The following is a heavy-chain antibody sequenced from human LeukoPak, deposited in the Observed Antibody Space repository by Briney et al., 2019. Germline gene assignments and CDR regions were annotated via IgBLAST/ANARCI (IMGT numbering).Heavy chain of an antibody. D-gene: IGHD3-22*01. CDR3: ARGRDPYYDSSGPIQH. CDR2: IYYSGST. V-gene: IGHV4-59*01. CDR1: GGSISSYY. J-gene: IGHJ1*01. Sequence: SETLSLTCNVSGGSISSYYWSWIRRPPGKGLEWIGYIYYSGSTNYNPSLKSRVTISVDTSKNQFSLKLSSVTAADTAVYYCARGRDPYYDSSGPIQHWGQGTLVTVSS.